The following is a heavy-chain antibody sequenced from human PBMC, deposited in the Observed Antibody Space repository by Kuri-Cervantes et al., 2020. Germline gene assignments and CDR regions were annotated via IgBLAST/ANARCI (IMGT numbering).Heavy chain of an antibody. J-gene: IGHJ4*02. CDR3: ARWGIAAAGTR. CDR2: IKQDGSEK. V-gene: IGHV3-7*01. CDR1: GFTVSSNY. D-gene: IGHD6-13*01. Sequence: GGSLRLSCAASGFTVSSNYMSWVRQAPGKGLEWVANIKQDGSEKYYVDSVKGRFTISRDNAKNSLYLQMNSLRAEDTAVYYCARWGIAAAGTRWGQGTLVTVSS.